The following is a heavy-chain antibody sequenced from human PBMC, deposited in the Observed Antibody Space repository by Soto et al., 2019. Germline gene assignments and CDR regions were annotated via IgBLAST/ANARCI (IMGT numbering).Heavy chain of an antibody. Sequence: SETLSLTCSVSAGSISSGYYYWSWIRQPPGKGLEWIGNIYYSGNTYYNPSLTIRLIKSIDTSKNQSSMKMVAVTAADTAVYYCGSSSLYGMDIWGQGTTVTVSS. CDR1: AGSISSGYYY. CDR2: IYYSGNT. J-gene: IGHJ6*02. V-gene: IGHV4-30-4*01. CDR3: GSSSLYGMDI.